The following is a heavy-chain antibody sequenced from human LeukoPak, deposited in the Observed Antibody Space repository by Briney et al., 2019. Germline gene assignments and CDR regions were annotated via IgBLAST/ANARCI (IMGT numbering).Heavy chain of an antibody. CDR2: IYTSGST. J-gene: IGHJ4*02. Sequence: PSETLSLFGTGTGGYISSDYWSWLRQPAGKGLEWIGRIYTSGSTNYNPSLKSRVTMSVDTSKNQFSLKLSSVTAADTAVYYCARVTARDYGGHFDYWGQGTLVTVSS. V-gene: IGHV4-4*07. CDR1: GGYISSDY. CDR3: ARVTARDYGGHFDY. D-gene: IGHD4-23*01.